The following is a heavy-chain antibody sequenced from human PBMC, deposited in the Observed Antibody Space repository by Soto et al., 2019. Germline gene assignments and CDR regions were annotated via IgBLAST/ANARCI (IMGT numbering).Heavy chain of an antibody. CDR1: AYSFTNYW. D-gene: IGHD2-2*02. CDR3: ARQGYCSSTACYTVDD. Sequence: PGESLKLSCNGAAYSFTNYWIFCFSPMQLKGLEWMGIIYPGDSNTRYSPSFQGQVTISADKSISTAYLQWSSLKASDTAMYYGARQGYCSSTACYTVDDWGQGTLVTVSS. V-gene: IGHV5-51*01. CDR2: IYPGDSNT. J-gene: IGHJ4*02.